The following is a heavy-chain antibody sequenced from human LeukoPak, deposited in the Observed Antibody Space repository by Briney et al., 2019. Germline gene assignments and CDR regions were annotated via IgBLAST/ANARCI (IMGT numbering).Heavy chain of an antibody. V-gene: IGHV3-21*01. J-gene: IGHJ4*02. Sequence: GGSLRLSCAASGFTVSSYSMNWVRQAPGKGLEGVSCITNYIYNADSVKGRFTISRDNAKNSLYLQMNSLRAEDTAVYYCARDEDFSFDYWPQGTLVPVSS. CDR2: ITNYI. D-gene: IGHD2/OR15-2a*01. CDR3: ARDEDFSFDY. CDR1: GFTVSSYS.